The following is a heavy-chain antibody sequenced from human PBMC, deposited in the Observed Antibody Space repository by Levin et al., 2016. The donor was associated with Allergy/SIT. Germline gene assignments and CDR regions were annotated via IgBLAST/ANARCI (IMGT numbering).Heavy chain of an antibody. J-gene: IGHJ6*02. Sequence: GGSLRLSCAASGFTFSSYSMNWVRQAPGKGLEWVSSISSSSSYIYYADSVKGRLTISRDNAKNSLYLQMNSLRAEDTAVYYCATMGYYDILTGYYRGMDVWGQGTTVTVSS. V-gene: IGHV3-21*01. CDR2: ISSSSSYI. D-gene: IGHD3-9*01. CDR1: GFTFSSYS. CDR3: ATMGYYDILTGYYRGMDV.